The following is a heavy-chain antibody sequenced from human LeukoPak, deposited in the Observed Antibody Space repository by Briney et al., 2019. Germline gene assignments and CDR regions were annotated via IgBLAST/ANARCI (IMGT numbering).Heavy chain of an antibody. D-gene: IGHD3-22*01. CDR1: GYSFTSYW. V-gene: IGHV5-51*01. CDR2: IYPGDSDT. CDR3: ARRDYDSRTNWFDP. J-gene: IGHJ5*02. Sequence: GESLKISCKGSGYSFTSYWIGWVRQMPGKGLEWMGIIYPGDSDTRYSPSFQGQVTISADKSISTAYLQWSSLKASDTAMYYCARRDYDSRTNWFDPXXQGXLXXVSS.